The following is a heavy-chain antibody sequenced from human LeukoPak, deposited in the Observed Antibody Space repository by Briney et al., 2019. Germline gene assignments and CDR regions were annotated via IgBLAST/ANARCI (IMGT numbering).Heavy chain of an antibody. CDR3: ARDSPQSSSDY. CDR2: IYYSGST. CDR1: GGSISSSSYY. Sequence: SETLSLTCTVSGGSISSSSYYWGWIRQPPGKGLEWIGSIYYSGSTYYNPSLKSRVTISVDTSKNQFSLKLSSVTAADTAVYYCARDSPQSSSDYWGQGTLVTVSS. D-gene: IGHD6-6*01. J-gene: IGHJ4*02. V-gene: IGHV4-39*02.